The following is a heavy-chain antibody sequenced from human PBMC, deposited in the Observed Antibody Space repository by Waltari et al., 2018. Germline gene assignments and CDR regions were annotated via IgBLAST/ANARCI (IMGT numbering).Heavy chain of an antibody. CDR1: GYSFTSYW. CDR3: ARQDYYDSSGYYPYYYFDY. CDR2: TYPCDSDT. Sequence: EVQLVQSGAEVKKPGESLKISCKGSGYSFTSYWIGWVRQMPGKGLEWMGVTYPCDSDTSYSPAFQGQVTISAYKSISTAYLQWSSLKASDTAMYYWARQDYYDSSGYYPYYYFDYWGQGTLVTVSS. V-gene: IGHV5-51*01. J-gene: IGHJ4*02. D-gene: IGHD3-22*01.